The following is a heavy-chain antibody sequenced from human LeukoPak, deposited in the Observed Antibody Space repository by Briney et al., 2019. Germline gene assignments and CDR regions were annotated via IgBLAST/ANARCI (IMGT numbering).Heavy chain of an antibody. CDR1: GDSVSSNSAA. Sequence: SQTLSLTCAISGDSVSSNSAAWNWIRQSPSRGLEWLGMTYYRSKWYNDYAVSVESRITINLDTSKNQFSLQLRSVTAADTAVYYCARDGRFPPEVLPRYFDYWGQGTLVTVSS. CDR3: ARDGRFPPEVLPRYFDY. CDR2: TYYRSKWYN. D-gene: IGHD1-26*01. V-gene: IGHV6-1*01. J-gene: IGHJ4*02.